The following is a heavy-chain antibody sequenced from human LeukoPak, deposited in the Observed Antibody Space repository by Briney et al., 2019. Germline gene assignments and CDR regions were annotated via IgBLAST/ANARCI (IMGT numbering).Heavy chain of an antibody. CDR2: INPSGGST. CDR1: GYTFTSYY. J-gene: IGHJ4*02. Sequence: ASVKVSCKASGYTFTSYYMHWVRQAPGQGLEWMGIINPSGGSTIYAQIFQGRVTMTRDTSTSTVYMELSRLRSEYTAVYYCARANCSSTSCAPDYWGQGMLVTVSS. D-gene: IGHD2-2*01. CDR3: ARANCSSTSCAPDY. V-gene: IGHV1-46*01.